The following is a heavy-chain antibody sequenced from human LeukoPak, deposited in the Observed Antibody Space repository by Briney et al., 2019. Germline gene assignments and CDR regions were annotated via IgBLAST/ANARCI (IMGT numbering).Heavy chain of an antibody. Sequence: PWGSLRLSCAASGFTFDDYAIHWVRQAPGKGLEWVSGISWNSGSIGYADSVKGRFTISRDNAKNSLYLQMNSLRAEDTAVYYCARAGGTYYGIAFDIWGQGTMVTVSS. D-gene: IGHD1-26*01. CDR2: ISWNSGSI. CDR1: GFTFDDYA. CDR3: ARAGGTYYGIAFDI. J-gene: IGHJ3*02. V-gene: IGHV3-9*01.